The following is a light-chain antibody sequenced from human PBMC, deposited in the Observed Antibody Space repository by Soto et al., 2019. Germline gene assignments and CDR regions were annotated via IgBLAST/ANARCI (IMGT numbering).Light chain of an antibody. V-gene: IGLV2-14*01. J-gene: IGLJ2*01. CDR1: SSDVGGYNH. Sequence: QSALTQPASVSGSPGQSITISCTGTSSDVGGYNHVSWYQHSPGKAPQLIVFAVSDRASGVSHRFSGSKSGNTASLTISGLQAEDEADYYCCSYTSLSTVVFGGGTKVTVL. CDR2: AVS. CDR3: CSYTSLSTVV.